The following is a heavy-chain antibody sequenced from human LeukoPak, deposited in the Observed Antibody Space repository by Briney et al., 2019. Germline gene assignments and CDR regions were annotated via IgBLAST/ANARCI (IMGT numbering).Heavy chain of an antibody. D-gene: IGHD3-10*01. Sequence: GGSLRLSCAASGFTFSSYGMHWVRQAPGKGLEWVAVISYDGSNKYYADSVKGRFTISRDNSKNTLYLQMNSLRAEDTAVYYCAKGVDFQVRGVIVYWGQGTLVTVSS. CDR1: GFTFSSYG. CDR2: ISYDGSNK. CDR3: AKGVDFQVRGVIVY. V-gene: IGHV3-30*18. J-gene: IGHJ4*02.